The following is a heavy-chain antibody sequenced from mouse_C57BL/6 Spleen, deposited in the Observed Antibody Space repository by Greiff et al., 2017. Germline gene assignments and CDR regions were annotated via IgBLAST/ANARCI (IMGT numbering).Heavy chain of an antibody. CDR1: GFTFSSYG. D-gene: IGHD2-5*01. Sequence: DVHLVESGGDLVKPGGSLKLSCAASGFTFSSYGMSWVRQTPDKRLEWVATISSGGSYTYYPDSVKGRFTISRDNAKNTLYLQMSSLKSEDTAMYYCARHGDSNYDFDYWGQGTTLTVSS. CDR3: ARHGDSNYDFDY. V-gene: IGHV5-6*01. CDR2: ISSGGSYT. J-gene: IGHJ2*01.